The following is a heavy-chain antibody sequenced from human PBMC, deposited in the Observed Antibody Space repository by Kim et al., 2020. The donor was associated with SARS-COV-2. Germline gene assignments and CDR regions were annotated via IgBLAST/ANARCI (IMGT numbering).Heavy chain of an antibody. CDR3: ASRDY. J-gene: IGHJ4*02. V-gene: IGHV3-7*01. Sequence: INPDGRETCDVDSVKGRFTISRDNAENSLSLQMSSLRGEDTAVYYCASRDYWGQGTLVTVSS. CDR2: INPDGRET.